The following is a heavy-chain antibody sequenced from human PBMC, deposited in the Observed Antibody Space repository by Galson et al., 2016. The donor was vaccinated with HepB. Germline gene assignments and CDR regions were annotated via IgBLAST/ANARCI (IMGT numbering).Heavy chain of an antibody. J-gene: IGHJ4*02. V-gene: IGHV4-34*01. CDR2: INHSGNP. CDR3: ARGKLELRVSDS. Sequence: SETLSLTCAVYGGSFRGYYWSWIRQPPGKGLEWIGEINHSGNPNYNSSLKSRVTISVDMSKNQFSLKLSSVTAADTAVCYCARGKLELRVSDSWGQGTLVTVSS. D-gene: IGHD1-7*01. CDR1: GGSFRGYY.